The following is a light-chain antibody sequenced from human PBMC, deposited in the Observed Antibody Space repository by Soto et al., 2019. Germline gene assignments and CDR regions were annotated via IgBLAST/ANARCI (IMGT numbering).Light chain of an antibody. Sequence: EFVLTQSPGTLSLSPGERATLSCRASQTVRNNYLAWYQQKPGQAPRLLIYDASSRATGIPSRFSGSGSGTEFTLTISSLQPDDFATYYCQQYNSYPITFGQGTRLEIK. CDR3: QQYNSYPIT. CDR2: DAS. CDR1: QTVRNNY. V-gene: IGKV3-20*01. J-gene: IGKJ5*01.